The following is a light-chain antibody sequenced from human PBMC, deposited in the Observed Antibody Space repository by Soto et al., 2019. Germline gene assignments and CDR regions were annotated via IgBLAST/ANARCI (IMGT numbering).Light chain of an antibody. CDR1: QSISRY. CDR2: DAS. CDR3: QQRCTGPRVT. Sequence: EIVLTQSPATLSLSPGETATLSCRASQSISRYLAWYQQKPGQAPRLLIYDASIRATGIPARFRGGGSETDFTLTLSILAPEDFAIYYCQQRCTGPRVTFGGGTKVEIK. V-gene: IGKV3-11*01. J-gene: IGKJ4*01.